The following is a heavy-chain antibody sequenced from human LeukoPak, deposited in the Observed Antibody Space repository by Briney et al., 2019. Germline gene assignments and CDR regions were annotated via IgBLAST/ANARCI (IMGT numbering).Heavy chain of an antibody. V-gene: IGHV3-48*02. Sequence: PGGSLRLSCVASGFTFGSYSMNWVRQAPGQGLEWVSYISSGSSIMYYADSVKGRFSISRDNAKNSLFLRMDSLRDDDTAVYYCARARNNYDRSGFSALDYWGQGTLVTVSS. D-gene: IGHD3-22*01. J-gene: IGHJ4*02. CDR2: ISSGSSIM. CDR1: GFTFGSYS. CDR3: ARARNNYDRSGFSALDY.